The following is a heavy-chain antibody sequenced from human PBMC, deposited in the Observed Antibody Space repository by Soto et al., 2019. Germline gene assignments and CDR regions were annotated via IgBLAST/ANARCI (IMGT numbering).Heavy chain of an antibody. J-gene: IGHJ6*02. CDR2: ISYDGHNK. CDR3: ATDLQAYGDYNYYYYGMDV. CDR1: GFTFTTFG. V-gene: IGHV3-30*03. D-gene: IGHD4-17*01. Sequence: QVQLVESGGGVVQPGGSLRLSCTASGFTFTTFGIHWVRQAPGKGLEWVALISYDGHNKYYSDSVKGRFTISRDNYKNTLSLQMNSLIAQDTAVYYCATDLQAYGDYNYYYYGMDVWGQGTTVSVSS.